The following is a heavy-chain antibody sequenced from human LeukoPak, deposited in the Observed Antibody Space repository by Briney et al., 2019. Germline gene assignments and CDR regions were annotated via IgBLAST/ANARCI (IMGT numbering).Heavy chain of an antibody. J-gene: IGHJ6*03. CDR2: IYTSGST. D-gene: IGHD3-10*01. CDR1: GGSISSYY. CDR3: ARSSPFFMVRGVISYYYYYYMDV. Sequence: PSETLSLTCTVSGGSISSYYWSWIRQPAGKGLEWIGRIYTSGSTNYHPSLKSRVTMSVDTSKNQFSLKLSSVTAADTAVYYCARSSPFFMVRGVISYYYYYYMDVWGKGTTVTVSS. V-gene: IGHV4-4*07.